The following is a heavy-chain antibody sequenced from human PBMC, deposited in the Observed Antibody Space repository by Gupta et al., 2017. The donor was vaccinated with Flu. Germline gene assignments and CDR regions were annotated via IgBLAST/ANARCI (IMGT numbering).Heavy chain of an antibody. CDR3: ATCTWSHSSYSAMDV. Sequence: VYLVQSGAEVKKPGESLKISCKGSGYSFTSYWIAWVRQMPGKGLEWMGMIYPGDSDTTYNPSFQGQVTISADKSFSTAYLQWSSLKASDTATYYCATCTWSHSSYSAMDVWGQGTTVTAPS. J-gene: IGHJ6*02. CDR2: IYPGDSDT. D-gene: IGHD6-13*01. CDR1: GYSFTSYW. V-gene: IGHV5-51*01.